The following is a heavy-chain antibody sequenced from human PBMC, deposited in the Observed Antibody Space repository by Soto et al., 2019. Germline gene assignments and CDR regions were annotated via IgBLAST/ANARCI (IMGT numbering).Heavy chain of an antibody. Sequence: GGSLRLSCAASGFTFSSYGMHWVRQAPGKGLEWVAVISYDGSNKYYADSVKGRFTISRDNSKNTLYLQMNSLRAEDTAVYYCAKDEYYDFWSGYSSVDYWGQGTLVTVSS. D-gene: IGHD3-3*01. J-gene: IGHJ4*02. CDR2: ISYDGSNK. V-gene: IGHV3-30*18. CDR3: AKDEYYDFWSGYSSVDY. CDR1: GFTFSSYG.